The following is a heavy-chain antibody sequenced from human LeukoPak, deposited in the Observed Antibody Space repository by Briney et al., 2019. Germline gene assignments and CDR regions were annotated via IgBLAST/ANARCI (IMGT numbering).Heavy chain of an antibody. V-gene: IGHV4-30-4*08. CDR2: IYYSGST. J-gene: IGHJ4*02. CDR1: GGSISSGNYY. D-gene: IGHD5-24*01. Sequence: SSQTLSLTCTVSGGSISSGNYYWSWIRQPPGRGLEWIGYIYYSGSTYYNPSLKSRVTISADTSESQLSLKVSSVTAADTAVYYCARVSAAMATPTSAFEYWGQGILVTIPS. CDR3: ARVSAAMATPTSAFEY.